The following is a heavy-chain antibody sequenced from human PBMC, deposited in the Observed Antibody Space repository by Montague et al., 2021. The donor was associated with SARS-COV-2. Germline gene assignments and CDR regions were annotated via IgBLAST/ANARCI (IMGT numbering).Heavy chain of an antibody. Sequence: SETLSLTCAVYGGSVSDYYWSWIRQPPGKGLEWIGEINHSGSTNYNPSLKSRVTTSVDTSKNQFSPKLTSVTAADTAVYYCARGPRITMIVVVITDIWFDPWGQGTLVTVSS. CDR1: GGSVSDYY. CDR2: INHSGST. J-gene: IGHJ5*02. V-gene: IGHV4-34*01. CDR3: ARGPRITMIVVVITDIWFDP. D-gene: IGHD3-22*01.